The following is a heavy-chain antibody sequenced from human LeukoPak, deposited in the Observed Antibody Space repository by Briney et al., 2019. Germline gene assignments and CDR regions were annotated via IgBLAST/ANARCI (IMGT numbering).Heavy chain of an antibody. Sequence: ASVKVSCKASDYTFISYGITWVRQAPGQGLEWMGWISAYNGNTNYAQKLQGRVTMTTDTSTSTAYMELRSLRSDDTAVYYCARGSQYYYYMDVWGKGTTVTVSS. CDR3: ARGSQYYYYMDV. V-gene: IGHV1-18*01. J-gene: IGHJ6*03. CDR2: ISAYNGNT. CDR1: DYTFISYG.